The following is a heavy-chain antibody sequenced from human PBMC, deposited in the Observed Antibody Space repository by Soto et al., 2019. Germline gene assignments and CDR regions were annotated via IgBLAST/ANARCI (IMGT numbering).Heavy chain of an antibody. Sequence: GSLRLSCAASGFTFSTYAMSWVRQVPGKGLEWVSAISGNAGKTHYVDSVKGRFSISRDNSKNTVSLQMNGLRVEDTAVYFCVKERPNLVGADNWGHGTLVTVSS. D-gene: IGHD1-26*01. CDR1: GFTFSTYA. V-gene: IGHV3-23*01. CDR2: ISGNAGKT. CDR3: VKERPNLVGADN. J-gene: IGHJ4*01.